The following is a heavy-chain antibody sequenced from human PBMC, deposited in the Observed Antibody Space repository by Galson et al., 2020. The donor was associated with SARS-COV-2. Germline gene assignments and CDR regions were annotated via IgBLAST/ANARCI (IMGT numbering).Heavy chain of an antibody. CDR2: IYPGDPKP. V-gene: IGHV5-51*01. CDR1: GYIFTNFW. Sequence: KIGESLKISCKGSGYIFTNFWIGWVRQMPGKGLEWMGIIYPGDPKPRYSPSFQGQVIISVDKSVNTTYLQWSSLKASDTATYYCARHSTPPYYHYYMDVWGKGTTVTVSS. CDR3: ARHSTPPYYHYYMDV. J-gene: IGHJ6*03.